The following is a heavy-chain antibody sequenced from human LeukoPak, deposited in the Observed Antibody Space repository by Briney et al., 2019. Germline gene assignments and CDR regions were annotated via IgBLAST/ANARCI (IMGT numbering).Heavy chain of an antibody. CDR2: ISHTGDI. D-gene: IGHD3-22*01. CDR3: ARSSGSYRPFDS. Sequence: GGSLRLSCAASGFIFSNFEMNWVRQAPGKGLEWVSQISHTGDIKYAESVKGRFTISRDNSKNSQYLQMTSLRAEDTAVYYCARSSGSYRPFDSWGQGILVTVSS. V-gene: IGHV3-48*03. CDR1: GFIFSNFE. J-gene: IGHJ5*01.